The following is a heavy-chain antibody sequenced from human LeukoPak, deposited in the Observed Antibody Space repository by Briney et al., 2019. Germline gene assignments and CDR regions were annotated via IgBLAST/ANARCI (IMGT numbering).Heavy chain of an antibody. Sequence: GGSLRLSCAASGFTFSSYAMSWVRQAPGKGLEWVSAISGSGGSTYYADSVKGRFTISRDNSKNTLYLQMNSLRAEDTAVYYCAKDDPTIAAAGTVPHAFDIWGQGTMVTVSS. D-gene: IGHD6-13*01. CDR3: AKDDPTIAAAGTVPHAFDI. J-gene: IGHJ3*02. V-gene: IGHV3-23*01. CDR1: GFTFSSYA. CDR2: ISGSGGST.